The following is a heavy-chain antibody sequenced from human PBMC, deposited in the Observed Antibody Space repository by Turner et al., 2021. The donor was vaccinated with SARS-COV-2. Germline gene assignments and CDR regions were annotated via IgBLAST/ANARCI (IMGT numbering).Heavy chain of an antibody. V-gene: IGHV3-7*01. CDR1: GFTFSRFW. CDR2: IKEDGSEK. J-gene: IGHJ6*02. Sequence: EVQLVASGGGLVQHGGFLSLSCAASGFTFSRFWMSWVRQGPGKGLEWVANIKEDGSEKYYVDSVKGRFTISRDNAKNSVYLQMNSLRAEDTAVYYCARRRGMDVWGQGTTVTVSS. CDR3: ARRRGMDV.